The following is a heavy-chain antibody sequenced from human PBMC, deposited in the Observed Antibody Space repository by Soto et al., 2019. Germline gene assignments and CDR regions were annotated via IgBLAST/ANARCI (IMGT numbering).Heavy chain of an antibody. V-gene: IGHV4-31*03. Sequence: QVQLQESGPGLVKPSQTLSLTCTVSGGSISNDNYFWSWIRQHPGKGLEWIGYIHYSGSAYYNPSLRGRVIILVDTPKNQFSMKLTSVTAADTAMYYCAREVNVPADADAFDIWGQGTMVTVSS. D-gene: IGHD2-2*01. J-gene: IGHJ3*02. CDR3: AREVNVPADADAFDI. CDR1: GGSISNDNYF. CDR2: IHYSGSA.